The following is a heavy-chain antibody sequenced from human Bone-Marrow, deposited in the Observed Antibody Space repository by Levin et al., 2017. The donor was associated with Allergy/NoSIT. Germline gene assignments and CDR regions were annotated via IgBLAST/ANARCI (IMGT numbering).Heavy chain of an antibody. J-gene: IGHJ4*02. V-gene: IGHV3-23*01. CDR3: ARGAGWVAGAVALI. CDR1: GFTFNSYA. CDR2: ISGSGSST. Sequence: ASVKVSCAASGFTFNSYALSWVRQAPGKGLEWVSAISGSGSSTYYADSVKGRFTISRDNSKTTLYLQLNSLRAEDTAVYDCARGAGWVAGAVALIWGQGTLVTVSS. D-gene: IGHD6-19*01.